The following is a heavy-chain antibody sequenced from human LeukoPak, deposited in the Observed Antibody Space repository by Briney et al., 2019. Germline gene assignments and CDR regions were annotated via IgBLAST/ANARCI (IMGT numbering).Heavy chain of an antibody. V-gene: IGHV1-2*02. D-gene: IGHD5/OR15-5a*01. CDR2: INPSSSGT. Sequence: ASVTVSFKASGYTFIDYYLHWVRQAPAQGMEWMGWINPSSSGTNYAQKFEDRVTMTRDTSINTAYMELSRLTSDDTAVYYCARFVGVSTSASYWGQGTLVIVSS. CDR1: GYTFIDYY. CDR3: ARFVGVSTSASY. J-gene: IGHJ4*02.